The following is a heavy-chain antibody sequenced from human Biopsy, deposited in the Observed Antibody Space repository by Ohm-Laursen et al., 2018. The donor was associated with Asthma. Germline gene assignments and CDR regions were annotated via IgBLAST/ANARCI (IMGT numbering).Heavy chain of an antibody. CDR1: GDSFSNYA. V-gene: IGHV1-2*06. CDR2: IDPNSGGT. CDR3: ARIKIRIGVGTDRYFDL. Sequence: SVKVSCKASGDSFSNYAISWVRQAPGQGLEWMGRIDPNSGGTNYAQKFLGRVTMTRDTSVNTAFMVLSRLRSDDTAVYYCARIKIRIGVGTDRYFDLWGRGTLVTVSS. D-gene: IGHD3-16*01. J-gene: IGHJ2*01.